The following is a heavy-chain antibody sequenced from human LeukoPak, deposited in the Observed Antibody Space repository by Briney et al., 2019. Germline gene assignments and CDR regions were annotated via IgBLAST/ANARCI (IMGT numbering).Heavy chain of an antibody. J-gene: IGHJ4*02. CDR1: GGSISSYY. V-gene: IGHV4-59*01. Sequence: PSETLSLTCTVSGGSISSYYWSWIRQPPGKGLEWIGYIYYSGSTNYHPSLKSRVTISVDTSKNQFSLKLSSVTAADTAVYYCARVALSGWYYFDYWGQGTLVTVSS. CDR2: IYYSGST. CDR3: ARVALSGWYYFDY. D-gene: IGHD6-19*01.